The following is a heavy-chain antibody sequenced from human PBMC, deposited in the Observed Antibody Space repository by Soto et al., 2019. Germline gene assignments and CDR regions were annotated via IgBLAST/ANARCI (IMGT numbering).Heavy chain of an antibody. CDR2: ISAYNGNT. D-gene: IGHD2-2*01. Sequence: ASVKVSCKASGYTFTSYGISWVRQAPGQGLEWMGWISAYNGNTNYAQKLQGRVTMTTDTSTSTAYMELRSLRSDDTAVYYCAISLVPAAKVATFDYWGQGTLVTVSS. CDR3: AISLVPAAKVATFDY. V-gene: IGHV1-18*01. CDR1: GYTFTSYG. J-gene: IGHJ4*02.